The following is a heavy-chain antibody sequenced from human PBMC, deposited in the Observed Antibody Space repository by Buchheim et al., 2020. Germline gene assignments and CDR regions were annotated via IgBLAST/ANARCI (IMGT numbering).Heavy chain of an antibody. V-gene: IGHV3-30*15. Sequence: QVQLVESGGGVVQPGESLRLSCAASGFTFNTYVMHWVRQAPGKGLEWVAGYLGYGHDKQYAEPVKGRFIIPRDNSKDTLYLEISGLRGDDAAMYYCAREGGSSGHCGYFDYWGQGA. D-gene: IGHD2-21*01. CDR1: GFTFNTYV. J-gene: IGHJ4*02. CDR2: YLGYGHDK. CDR3: AREGGSSGHCGYFDY.